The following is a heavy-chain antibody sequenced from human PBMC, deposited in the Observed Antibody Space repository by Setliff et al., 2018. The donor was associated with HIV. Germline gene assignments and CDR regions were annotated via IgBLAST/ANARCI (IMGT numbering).Heavy chain of an antibody. D-gene: IGHD1-7*01. V-gene: IGHV4-61*09. CDR3: LGNWGNWNSCS. J-gene: IGHJ4*02. CDR1: GGSINSGSYY. Sequence: SETLSLTCTVSGGSINSGSYYWNWIRQPAGKGLEWIGHIYASGSTNYNPSLKSRVTMSVDTSKNQFSLKLNSLIAADTAVYYCLGNWGNWNSCSWGQGTLVTVSS. CDR2: IYASGST.